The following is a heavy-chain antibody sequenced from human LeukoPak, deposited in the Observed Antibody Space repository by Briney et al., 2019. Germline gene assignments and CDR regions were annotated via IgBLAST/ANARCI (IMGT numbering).Heavy chain of an antibody. J-gene: IGHJ6*03. CDR3: ARAFPAGYYYYYMDV. CDR1: GGSFSGYY. V-gene: IGHV4-59*10. CDR2: IYTSGST. D-gene: IGHD2/OR15-2a*01. Sequence: KPSETLSLTCAVYGGSFSGYYWSWIRQPAGKGLEWIGRIYTSGSTNYNPSLKSRVTISVDTSKNQFSLKLSSVTAADTAVYYCARAFPAGYYYYYMDVWGKGTTVTVSS.